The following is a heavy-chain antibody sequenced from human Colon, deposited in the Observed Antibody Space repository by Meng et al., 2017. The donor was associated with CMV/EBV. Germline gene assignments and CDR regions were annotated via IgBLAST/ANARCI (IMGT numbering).Heavy chain of an antibody. CDR2: INHSGST. Sequence: LSLTCAVYGGAFSGYYWNFIRQAPGKGLEWIGEINHSGSTNYSPSLKSRVTISIDTSKNEFSLKLRSVTAADTAVYYCARSSSGTARDWGQGTLVTVSS. CDR3: ARSSSGTARD. D-gene: IGHD3-22*01. V-gene: IGHV4-34*01. CDR1: GGAFSGYY. J-gene: IGHJ1*01.